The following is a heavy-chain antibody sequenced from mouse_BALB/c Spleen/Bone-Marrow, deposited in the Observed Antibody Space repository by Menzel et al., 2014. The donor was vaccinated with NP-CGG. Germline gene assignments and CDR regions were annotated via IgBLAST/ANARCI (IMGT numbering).Heavy chain of an antibody. CDR2: IYPGDGDT. CDR1: GYTFTSYW. Sequence: VQLQQSGAELARPGASVKLSCKASGYTFTSYWMQWVKPRPGQGLEWIGAIYPGDGDTRYTQKFKGKATLTADKSSSTAYMQLSSLASEDSAVYYCAREGWDEDYAMDYWGQGTSVTVSS. D-gene: IGHD4-1*01. CDR3: AREGWDEDYAMDY. J-gene: IGHJ4*01. V-gene: IGHV1-87*01.